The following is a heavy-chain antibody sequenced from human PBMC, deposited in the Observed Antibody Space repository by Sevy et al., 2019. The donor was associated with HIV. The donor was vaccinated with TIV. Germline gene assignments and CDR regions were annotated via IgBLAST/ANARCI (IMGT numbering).Heavy chain of an antibody. CDR1: GFTVSSNY. CDR3: ARDPLGYSYGSLYYYYGMDV. D-gene: IGHD5-18*01. V-gene: IGHV3-66*01. J-gene: IGHJ6*02. CDR2: IYSGGST. Sequence: VGSLRLSCAASGFTVSSNYMSWVRQAPGKGLEWVSVIYSGGSTYYADSVKGRFTISRDNSKNTLYLQMNSLRAEDTAVYYCARDPLGYSYGSLYYYYGMDVWGQGTTVTVSS.